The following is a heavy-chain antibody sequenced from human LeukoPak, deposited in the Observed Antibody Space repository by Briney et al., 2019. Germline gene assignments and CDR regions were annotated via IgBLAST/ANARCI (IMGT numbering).Heavy chain of an antibody. CDR2: IYYSGST. V-gene: IGHV4-39*07. D-gene: IGHD2-21*02. CDR1: GGSISSSSYY. J-gene: IGHJ4*02. CDR3: ARDSKVTSLGY. Sequence: EPSETLSLTCTVSGGSISSSSYYWGWIRQPPGKGLEWIGSIYYSGSTYYNPSLKSRVIISLDTSKNQFSLKLSSVTAADTAVYYCARDSKVTSLGYWGQGTLVTVSS.